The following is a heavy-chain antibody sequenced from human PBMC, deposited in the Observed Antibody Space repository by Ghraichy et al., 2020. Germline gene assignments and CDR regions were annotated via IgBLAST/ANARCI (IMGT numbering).Heavy chain of an antibody. D-gene: IGHD2-15*01. CDR1: GFTFSRYW. Sequence: SCAASGFTFSRYWMSWVRQAPGKGLEWVANIRQDADEIYYGDSVKGRFTISRDNAKNSLYLQMNSLGVEDTAVYYCARVGCIGGSCNPPHYLDHWGQGTLVTVSS. CDR3: ARVGCIGGSCNPPHYLDH. J-gene: IGHJ4*02. CDR2: IRQDADEI. V-gene: IGHV3-7*01.